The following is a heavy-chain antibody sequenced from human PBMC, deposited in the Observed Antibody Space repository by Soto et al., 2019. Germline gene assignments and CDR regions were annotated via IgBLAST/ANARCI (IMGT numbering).Heavy chain of an antibody. D-gene: IGHD2-21*01. CDR2: IKQDGSEK. CDR3: ARARRIPPEFFNY. V-gene: IGHV3-7*01. J-gene: IGHJ4*02. Sequence: PGGSLRLSCAASGFTFSSYWMSWVRQSPGKGLEWVANIKQDGSEKYYVDSVKGRFTISRDNAKNSLYLQMNSLRAEDTAVYYCARARRIPPEFFNYWGQGTLVTVSS. CDR1: GFTFSSYW.